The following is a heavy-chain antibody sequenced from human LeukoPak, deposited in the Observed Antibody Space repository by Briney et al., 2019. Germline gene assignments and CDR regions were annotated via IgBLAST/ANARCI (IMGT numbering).Heavy chain of an antibody. CDR3: ARETTDGYSYAPYYYYGMDV. CDR2: INPNSGGT. D-gene: IGHD5-18*01. V-gene: IGHV1-2*06. J-gene: IGHJ6*02. Sequence: ASVKVSCKESGYTCTCYYMHWVRQAPGQGLEWMGRINPNSGGTNYAQRFQGRVTMTRDTPISTAYMELSRLRSDDTAVYYCARETTDGYSYAPYYYYGMDVWGQGTTVTVSS. CDR1: GYTCTCYY.